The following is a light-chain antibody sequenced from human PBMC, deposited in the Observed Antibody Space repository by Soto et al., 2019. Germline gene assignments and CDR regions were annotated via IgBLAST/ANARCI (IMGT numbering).Light chain of an antibody. J-gene: IGKJ5*01. V-gene: IGKV3-11*01. CDR1: QSVSSY. CDR2: DAS. Sequence: EIVLTQSPATLSLSPGERATLSCRASQSVSSYLAWYQQKPGQQPRLLIYDASNSATGIPARFSGSWAGTDFTLTISSLEPEDFAVYYCQQRSNWPPLFGQGTRLEIK. CDR3: QQRSNWPPL.